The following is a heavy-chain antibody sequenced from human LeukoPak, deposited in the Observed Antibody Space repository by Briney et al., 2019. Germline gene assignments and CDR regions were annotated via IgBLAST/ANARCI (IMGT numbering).Heavy chain of an antibody. D-gene: IGHD5-12*01. CDR1: GYSISSGYY. Sequence: SETLSLTCAVSGYSISSGYYWGWIRQPPGKGLEWIGSIYHSGSTYYNPSLKSRVTISVDTSKNQFSLKLSSVTAADTAVYYCARDGMATTRNWFDPWGQGTLVTVSS. CDR2: IYHSGST. CDR3: ARDGMATTRNWFDP. J-gene: IGHJ5*02. V-gene: IGHV4-38-2*02.